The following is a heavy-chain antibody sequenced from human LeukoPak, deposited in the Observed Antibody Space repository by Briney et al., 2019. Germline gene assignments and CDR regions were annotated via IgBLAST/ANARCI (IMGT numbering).Heavy chain of an antibody. CDR3: ARSNGTWRYFFDS. D-gene: IGHD1-14*01. J-gene: IGHJ4*02. CDR1: GGSISSSSYY. V-gene: IGHV4-39*01. Sequence: SETLSLTCTVSGGSISSSSYYWGWIRQPPGKRLEWIGSVFYTGTTYCNPSLKSRVTISVDTSKTQFSLRLSSVTATDTAVYYCARSNGTWRYFFDSWGQGTLVTVSS. CDR2: VFYTGTT.